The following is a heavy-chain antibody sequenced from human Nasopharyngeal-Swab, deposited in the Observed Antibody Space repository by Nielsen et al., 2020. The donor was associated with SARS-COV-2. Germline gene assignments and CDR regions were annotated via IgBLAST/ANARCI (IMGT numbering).Heavy chain of an antibody. D-gene: IGHD3-22*01. Sequence: VRQMPGKGLEWVSSISSSSYIYYADSVKGRFTISRDNAKNSLYLQMNSLRAEDTAVYYCARLLYDSSGYSWFDPWGQGTLVTVSS. CDR2: ISSSSYI. V-gene: IGHV3-69-1*02. J-gene: IGHJ5*02. CDR3: ARLLYDSSGYSWFDP.